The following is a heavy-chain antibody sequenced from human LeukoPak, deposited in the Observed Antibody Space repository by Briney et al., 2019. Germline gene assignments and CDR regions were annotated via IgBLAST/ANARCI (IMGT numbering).Heavy chain of an antibody. Sequence: ASVKVSCKASGGTFSSYAISWVRQAPGQGLEWMGWISAYNGNTNYAQKLQGRVTMTTDTSTSTAYMELRSLRSDDTAVYYCAIFGYGDVDYWGQGTLVTVSS. CDR3: AIFGYGDVDY. CDR1: GGTFSSYA. D-gene: IGHD5-18*01. CDR2: ISAYNGNT. V-gene: IGHV1-18*01. J-gene: IGHJ4*02.